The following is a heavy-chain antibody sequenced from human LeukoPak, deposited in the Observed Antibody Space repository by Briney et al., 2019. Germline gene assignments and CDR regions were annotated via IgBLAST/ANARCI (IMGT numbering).Heavy chain of an antibody. D-gene: IGHD3-3*01. CDR2: IKQDGSEK. V-gene: IGHV3-7*01. J-gene: IGHJ4*02. CDR3: AREDDFWSGPFDY. Sequence: GGSLRLSCAASGFTFSSYWMSWVRQAPGKGLEWVANIKQDGSEKYYVDSVKGRFTISRDNAKTSLYLQMNSLRAEDTAVYYCAREDDFWSGPFDYWGQGTLVTVSS. CDR1: GFTFSSYW.